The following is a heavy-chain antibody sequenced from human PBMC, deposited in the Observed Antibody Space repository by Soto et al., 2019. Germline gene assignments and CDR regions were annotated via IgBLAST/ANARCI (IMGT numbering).Heavy chain of an antibody. D-gene: IGHD3-16*01. CDR1: GFTFRSYA. V-gene: IGHV3-30*04. Sequence: GGSLRLSYAASGFTFRSYAMHWVRQAPGKGLEWVAVISYDGSNKYYADSVKGRFTISRDNSKNTLYLQMNSLRAEDTAVFYSARDLGLFAPFDFWGQGTLVTVSS. CDR2: ISYDGSNK. J-gene: IGHJ4*02. CDR3: ARDLGLFAPFDF.